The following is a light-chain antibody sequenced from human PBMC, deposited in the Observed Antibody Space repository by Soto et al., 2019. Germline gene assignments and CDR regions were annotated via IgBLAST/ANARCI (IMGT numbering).Light chain of an antibody. J-gene: IGLJ2*01. V-gene: IGLV3-1*01. CDR3: QAWDSNTPVI. Sequence: SYELTQPPSVTVSPGQTASITCSGDGLGTKYVWWYQQKPGQSPVMVMYQDTKRPSGIPERFSGSTSGNTATLTISGTQAVDEADFYCQAWDSNTPVIFGGGTKLTVL. CDR2: QDT. CDR1: GLGTKY.